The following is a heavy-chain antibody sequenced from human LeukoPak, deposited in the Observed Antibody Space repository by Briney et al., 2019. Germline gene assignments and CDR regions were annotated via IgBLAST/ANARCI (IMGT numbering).Heavy chain of an antibody. Sequence: SVKVSCKASGFTFTNSAMQWVRQARGQRLEWVGWIVVVSGNTKYAQKFQERVTITRDMSTSTAYMELSSLRPEDTAVYYCAAAPIEMQQRGFDYWGQGTLVTVSS. D-gene: IGHD5-24*01. CDR1: GFTFTNSA. V-gene: IGHV1-58*02. CDR2: IVVVSGNT. J-gene: IGHJ4*02. CDR3: AAAPIEMQQRGFDY.